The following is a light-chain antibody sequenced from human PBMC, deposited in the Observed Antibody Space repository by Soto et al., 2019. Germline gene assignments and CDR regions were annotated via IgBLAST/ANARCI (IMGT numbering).Light chain of an antibody. CDR1: QDIRDD. Sequence: AIPMTQSPSSLSASVGDRVTITCRATQDIRDDLGWYQQKPGKAPKLLIYAASSLQSEVPSRFSGSGSGTDFTLTSSSLQPEDFATYFCLQDHGFPLTFGGGTKVEIK. J-gene: IGKJ4*01. CDR2: AAS. CDR3: LQDHGFPLT. V-gene: IGKV1-6*01.